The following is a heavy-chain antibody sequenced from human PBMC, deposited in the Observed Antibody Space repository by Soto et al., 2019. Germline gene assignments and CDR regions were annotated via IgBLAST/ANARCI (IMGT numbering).Heavy chain of an antibody. CDR1: GFTFSSYG. J-gene: IGHJ6*02. CDR3: AKPVAALYYYYGMDV. V-gene: IGHV3-30*18. D-gene: IGHD6-6*01. Sequence: QVQLVESGGGVVQPGRSLRLSCAASGFTFSSYGMHWVRQAPGKGLEWVAVISYDGSNKYYADSVKGRFTISRDNSKNTLYLQMNSLRAEDTAVYYCAKPVAALYYYYGMDVWGQGTTVTVSS. CDR2: ISYDGSNK.